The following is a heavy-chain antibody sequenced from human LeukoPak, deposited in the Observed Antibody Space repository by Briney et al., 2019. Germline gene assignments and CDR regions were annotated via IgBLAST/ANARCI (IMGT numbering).Heavy chain of an antibody. J-gene: IGHJ4*02. V-gene: IGHV3-21*01. Sequence: GGSLGLSCAASGFTFSSYSMNWVRQAPGKGLEWVSSISSSSSYIYYADSVKGRFTISRDNAKNSLYLQMNSLRAEDTAVYYCARDSYRGFGELLLFDYWGQGTLVTVSS. D-gene: IGHD3-10*01. CDR3: ARDSYRGFGELLLFDY. CDR2: ISSSSSYI. CDR1: GFTFSSYS.